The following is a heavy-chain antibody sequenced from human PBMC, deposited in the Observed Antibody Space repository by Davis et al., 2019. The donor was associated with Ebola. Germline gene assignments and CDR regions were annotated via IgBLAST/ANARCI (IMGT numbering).Heavy chain of an antibody. CDR1: GYTFTGYY. D-gene: IGHD3-16*01. V-gene: IGHV1-2*06. J-gene: IGHJ4*02. CDR2: INPNSGGT. CDR3: ARDLGSLYYFDY. Sequence: AASVKVSCKASGYTFTGYYMHWVRQAPGQGLEWMGRINPNSGGTNYAQKFQGRVTMTRDTSISTAYMELSRLRSDDTAVYYCARDLGSLYYFDYWGQGTLVTVSS.